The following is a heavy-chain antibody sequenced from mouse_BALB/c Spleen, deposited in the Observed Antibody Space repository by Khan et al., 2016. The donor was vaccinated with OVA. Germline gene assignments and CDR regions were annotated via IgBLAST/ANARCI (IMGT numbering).Heavy chain of an antibody. D-gene: IGHD1-3*01. CDR1: GFSLTSYG. CDR2: IWAGGST. CDR3: ARLEDI. V-gene: IGHV2-9*02. Sequence: QVQLQESGPGLVAPSQRLSITCTVSGFSLTSYGVHWVSQPPGKGLEWLGVIWAGGSTNYNSAIMYRLSISKDNSKSQVVLKMNSQQTDDTAMYYCARLEDIWGQGTTLTVSA. J-gene: IGHJ2*01.